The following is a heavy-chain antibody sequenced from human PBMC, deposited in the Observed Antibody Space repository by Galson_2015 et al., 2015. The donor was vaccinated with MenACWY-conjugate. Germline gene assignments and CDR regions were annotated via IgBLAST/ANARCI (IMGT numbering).Heavy chain of an antibody. J-gene: IGHJ4*02. D-gene: IGHD6-6*01. CDR1: GYSFISYW. CDR3: ARSYSSSSPDDY. CDR2: IDPSNSYT. Sequence: QSGAEVKKPGESLRISCKGSGYSFISYWITWVRQVPGKGLEWMGKIDPSNSYTDYSPSSQGHVTISADKSINTAYLQWSSLAASDTAMYYCARSYSSSSPDDYWGQGTLLTVSS. V-gene: IGHV5-10-1*01.